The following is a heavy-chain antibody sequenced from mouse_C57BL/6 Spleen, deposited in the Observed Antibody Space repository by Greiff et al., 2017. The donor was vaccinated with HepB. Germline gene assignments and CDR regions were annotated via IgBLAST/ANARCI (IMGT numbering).Heavy chain of an antibody. V-gene: IGHV1-69*01. D-gene: IGHD6-1*01. CDR3: ARECVLSV. J-gene: IGHJ1*03. CDR2: IDPSDSYT. Sequence: QVQLQQSGAELVMPGASVKLSCKASGYTFTSYWMHWVKQRPGQGLEWIGEIDPSDSYTNYNQKFKGKSTLTVDKSSITAYMQLSSLTSEDSAVYYCARECVLSVWGTGTTVTVSS. CDR1: GYTFTSYW.